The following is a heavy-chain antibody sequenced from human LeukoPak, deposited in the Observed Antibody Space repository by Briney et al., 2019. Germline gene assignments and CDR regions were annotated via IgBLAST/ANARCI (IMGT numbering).Heavy chain of an antibody. CDR2: IYYSGST. CDR3: ARDITGSFDY. V-gene: IGHV4-39*07. CDR1: GGSISGSSYY. Sequence: SETLSLTCTVSGGSISGSSYYWGWIRQPPGKGLEWVGNIYYSGSTYYNPSLKSRVTISVDTSKNQFSLKLSSVTAADTAVYYCARDITGSFDYWGQGNLVTVSS. D-gene: IGHD1-14*01. J-gene: IGHJ4*02.